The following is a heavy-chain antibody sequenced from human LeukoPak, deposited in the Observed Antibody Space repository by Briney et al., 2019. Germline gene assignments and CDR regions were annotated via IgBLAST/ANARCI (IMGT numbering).Heavy chain of an antibody. CDR2: IWYDGSNK. V-gene: IGHV3-33*01. CDR3: ARGSGSWVSSSWSPVDY. J-gene: IGHJ4*02. CDR1: GFTFSSYG. Sequence: RSLRLSCAASGFTFSSYGMHWVRQAPGKGLEWVAVIWYDGSNKYYAVSVKGRFTISRDNSKNTLYLQMNSLRAEDTAVYYCARGSGSWVSSSWSPVDYWGQGTLVTVSS. D-gene: IGHD6-13*01.